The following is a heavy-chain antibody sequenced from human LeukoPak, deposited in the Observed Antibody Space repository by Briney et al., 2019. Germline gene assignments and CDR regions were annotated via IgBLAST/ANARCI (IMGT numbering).Heavy chain of an antibody. CDR3: ARDFSVVVPAAPPDY. Sequence: SVKVSCKASGYTFTSYGISWVRQAPGQGLEWMGWISAYNGNTNYAQKLQGRVTMTTDTSTSTAYMELRSLRSDDTAVYYCARDFSVVVPAAPPDYWGQGTLVTVSS. CDR2: ISAYNGNT. D-gene: IGHD2-2*01. V-gene: IGHV1-18*04. CDR1: GYTFTSYG. J-gene: IGHJ4*02.